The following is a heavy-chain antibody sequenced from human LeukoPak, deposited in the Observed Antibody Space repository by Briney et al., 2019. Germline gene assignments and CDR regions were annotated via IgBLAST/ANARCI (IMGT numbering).Heavy chain of an antibody. V-gene: IGHV3-23*01. CDR2: ISGSGGST. CDR1: GFTFSTYT. CDR3: AILTYSSGLDY. Sequence: PGGSLRLSCAASGFTFSTYTMAWVRQAPGGGLEWVSAISGSGGSTYYADSVKGRFTISRDNSKNTLYLQMNSLRAEDTAVYYCAILTYSSGLDYWGQGTLVTVSS. D-gene: IGHD6-19*01. J-gene: IGHJ4*02.